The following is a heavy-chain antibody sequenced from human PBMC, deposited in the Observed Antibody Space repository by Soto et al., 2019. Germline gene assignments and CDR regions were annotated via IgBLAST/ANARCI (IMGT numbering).Heavy chain of an antibody. CDR1: GGSISSYY. D-gene: IGHD1-20*01. Sequence: QVQLQKSGPGLVKPSETLSLTCTVSGGSISSYYWSWIRQPPGKGLEWIGYIYYSGSTNYNPSLKSRVTISVDTSKNQFSLKLSSVTAADTAVYYCARRYGDGFDIWGQGTMVTVSS. CDR2: IYYSGST. CDR3: ARRYGDGFDI. V-gene: IGHV4-59*08. J-gene: IGHJ3*02.